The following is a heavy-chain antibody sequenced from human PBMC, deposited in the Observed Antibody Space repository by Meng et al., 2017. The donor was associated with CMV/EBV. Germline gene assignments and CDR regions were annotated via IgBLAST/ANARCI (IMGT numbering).Heavy chain of an antibody. CDR3: AKDGGEGGQLWLPSYYYYGMDV. CDR2: ISSSSSYI. J-gene: IGHJ6*02. D-gene: IGHD5-18*01. V-gene: IGHV3-21*01. CDR1: GFTFSSYS. Sequence: GGSLRLSCAASGFTFSSYSMNWVRQAPGKGLEWVSSISSSSSYIYYADSVKGRFTISRDNAKNSLYLQMNSLRAEDTAVYYCAKDGGEGGQLWLPSYYYYGMDVWGQGTTVTVSS.